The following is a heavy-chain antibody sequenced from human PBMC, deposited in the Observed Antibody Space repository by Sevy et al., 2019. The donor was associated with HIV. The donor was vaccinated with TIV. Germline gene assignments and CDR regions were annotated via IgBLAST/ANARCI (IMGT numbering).Heavy chain of an antibody. CDR1: GFTFSNYT. V-gene: IGHV3-21*03. J-gene: IGHJ4*02. D-gene: IGHD3-22*01. Sequence: GGSLRLSCAASGFTFSNYTMNWVRQAPGKGLEWVSSISSGSGYIFYADSMKGRFTVSRDNAKNSLFLQMNSLRDEDTALYYCARSTDYYDNSGYDSWGRGTLVTVSS. CDR2: ISSGSGYI. CDR3: ARSTDYYDNSGYDS.